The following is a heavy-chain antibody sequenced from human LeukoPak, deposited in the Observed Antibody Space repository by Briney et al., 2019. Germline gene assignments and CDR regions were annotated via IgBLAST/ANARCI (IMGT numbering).Heavy chain of an antibody. D-gene: IGHD5-24*01. CDR1: GGTFSSYA. CDR2: IIPIFGTA. V-gene: IGHV1-69*13. Sequence: GASVKVSCKASGGTFSSYAISWVRQAPGQGLEWMGGIIPIFGTANYAQKFQGRVTITADESTSTAYMELSSLRSEDTAVYYCARQEMATAHAFDIWGQGTMVTVSS. J-gene: IGHJ3*02. CDR3: ARQEMATAHAFDI.